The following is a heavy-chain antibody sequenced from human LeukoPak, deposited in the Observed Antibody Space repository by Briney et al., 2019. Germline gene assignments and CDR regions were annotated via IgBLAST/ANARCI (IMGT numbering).Heavy chain of an antibody. CDR2: VYSTGNT. J-gene: IGHJ4*02. D-gene: IGHD6-13*01. CDR3: ARGVGSSSWYSSPFFDY. CDR1: AVSISSGNFY. Sequence: SETLSLTCTVSAVSISSGNFYWSWIRQSAGKGLEWIGHVYSTGNTKYNPSLKSRVTISADTSKNQISLKLSSVTAADTAVYYCARGVGSSSWYSSPFFDYWGQGTLVTVSS. V-gene: IGHV4-61*09.